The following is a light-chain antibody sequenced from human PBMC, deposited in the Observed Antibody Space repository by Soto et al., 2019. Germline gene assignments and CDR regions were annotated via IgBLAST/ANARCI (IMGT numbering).Light chain of an antibody. Sequence: QPVLTQPPSVSGAPGQRVTISCTGSSSNIGAGYDVHWYQQLPRTAPKLLIYGNSNRPSGVPDRFSGSKSGTSASLAITGLQAEDEADYYCQSYDSSLRGSVFGGGTKLTVL. CDR2: GNS. CDR3: QSYDSSLRGSV. J-gene: IGLJ3*02. V-gene: IGLV1-40*01. CDR1: SSNIGAGYD.